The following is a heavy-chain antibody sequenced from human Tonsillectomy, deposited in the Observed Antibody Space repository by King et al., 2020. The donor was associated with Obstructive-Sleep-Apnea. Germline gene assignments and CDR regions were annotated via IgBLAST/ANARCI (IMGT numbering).Heavy chain of an antibody. CDR3: AVAYGSGSYGNWFDP. D-gene: IGHD3-10*01. Sequence: QLVQSGAEVKKPGASVKVSCKASGYTFTSYYMHWVRQAPGQGLEWMGIINPTGGSTSYAQKFQGRVTMTRDTSTSTVYMELSSLRSEDTAVYYCAVAYGSGSYGNWFDPWGQGTLVTVSS. CDR2: INPTGGST. CDR1: GYTFTSYY. J-gene: IGHJ5*02. V-gene: IGHV1-46*03.